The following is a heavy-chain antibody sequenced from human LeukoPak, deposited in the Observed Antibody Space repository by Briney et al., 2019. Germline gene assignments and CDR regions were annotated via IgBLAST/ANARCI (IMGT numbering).Heavy chain of an antibody. V-gene: IGHV4-31*03. CDR1: GGSVSRGGYY. Sequence: YPSETLSLTCTVSGGSVSRGGYYWNWIRQHPGKGLEWIGFTSYSEGTYYNPSLMSRITISVDRSQNQFSLKMRDVTAADTAVYFCATADWESFYFDSWGQGVLVAVSS. CDR3: ATADWESFYFDS. J-gene: IGHJ4*02. CDR2: TSYSEGT. D-gene: IGHD1-26*01.